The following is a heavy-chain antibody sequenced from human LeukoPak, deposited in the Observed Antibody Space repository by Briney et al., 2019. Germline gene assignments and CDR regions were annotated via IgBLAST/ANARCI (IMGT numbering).Heavy chain of an antibody. D-gene: IGHD3-22*01. V-gene: IGHV1-2*02. Sequence: ASVKVSCKASGYTFTGYYMHWVRQAPGRGLEWMGWINPNSGGTNYAQKFQGRVTMTRDTSISTAYMELSRLRSDDTAVYYCAREDSSGYYVDYWGQGTPVTVSS. CDR3: AREDSSGYYVDY. CDR2: INPNSGGT. CDR1: GYTFTGYY. J-gene: IGHJ4*02.